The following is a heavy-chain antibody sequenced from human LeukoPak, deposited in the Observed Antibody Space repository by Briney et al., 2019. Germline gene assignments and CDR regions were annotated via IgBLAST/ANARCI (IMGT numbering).Heavy chain of an antibody. D-gene: IGHD2-2*01. J-gene: IGHJ4*02. V-gene: IGHV3-48*03. Sequence: GGSLRPSCAASGFTFSSYEMNWVRQAPGKGLEWVSYISSSGSTIYYADSVKGRFTISRDNAKNSLYLQMNSLRAEDTAVYYCAREGYCSSTSCSLDYWGQGTLVTVSS. CDR1: GFTFSSYE. CDR2: ISSSGSTI. CDR3: AREGYCSSTSCSLDY.